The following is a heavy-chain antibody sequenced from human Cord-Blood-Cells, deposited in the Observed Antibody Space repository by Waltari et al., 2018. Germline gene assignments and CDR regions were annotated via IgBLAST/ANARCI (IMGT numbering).Heavy chain of an antibody. D-gene: IGHD6-13*01. Sequence: EVQLVESGGGLVQPGGSLRLSCAASGFTCSSYWMSWVRQAPGKGLEWVANIKQDGSEKYYVDSVKGRFTISRDNAKNSLYLQMNSLRAEDTAVYYCARGGSSFDYWGQGTLVTVSS. CDR2: IKQDGSEK. V-gene: IGHV3-7*04. CDR3: ARGGSSFDY. CDR1: GFTCSSYW. J-gene: IGHJ4*02.